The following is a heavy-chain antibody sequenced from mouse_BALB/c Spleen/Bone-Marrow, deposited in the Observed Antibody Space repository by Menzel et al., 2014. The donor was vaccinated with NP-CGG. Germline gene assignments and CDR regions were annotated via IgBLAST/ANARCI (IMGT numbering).Heavy chain of an antibody. D-gene: IGHD2-13*01. J-gene: IGHJ3*01. Sequence: QLQQSGAELVKPGASVKLSCKASGYTFTSYYMYWVKQRPGQGLEWIGEINPSNGGTNFNEKFKSKATLTVDKSSSTAYMQLSSLTSEDSAVYYCTREGDSPFAYWGQGTLVTVSA. CDR3: TREGDSPFAY. CDR2: INPSNGGT. V-gene: IGHV1S81*02. CDR1: GYTFTSYY.